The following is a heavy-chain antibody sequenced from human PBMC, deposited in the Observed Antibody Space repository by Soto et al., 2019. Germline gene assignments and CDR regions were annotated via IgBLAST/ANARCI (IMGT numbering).Heavy chain of an antibody. Sequence: QVQLVQSGAEVKKPGSSVKISCKASGGTFSSYAISWVRQAPGQGLEWMGGIIPIFGTANYAQKFQGRVTSTADRPTSSAYIELSRLGPEDMAVCYCARCHRNSWFGRRGQGTLVTLSS. V-gene: IGHV1-69*01. J-gene: IGHJ5*02. CDR1: GGTFSSYA. CDR3: ARCHRNSWFGR. CDR2: IIPIFGTA.